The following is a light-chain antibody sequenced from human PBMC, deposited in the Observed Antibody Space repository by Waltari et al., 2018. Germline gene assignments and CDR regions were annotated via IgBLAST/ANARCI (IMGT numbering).Light chain of an antibody. CDR3: HVWDANTVM. J-gene: IGLJ3*02. Sequence: SSVLTQAPSVSVAPGQTATATCGGDNIGSRSVQWYQQKPGRPPVLVVYLDSDRPSGIPERFSGSKSGNAATLSISRVEAGDEADYYGHVWDANTVMFGGGTKLTVL. CDR1: NIGSRS. CDR2: LDS. V-gene: IGLV3-21*02.